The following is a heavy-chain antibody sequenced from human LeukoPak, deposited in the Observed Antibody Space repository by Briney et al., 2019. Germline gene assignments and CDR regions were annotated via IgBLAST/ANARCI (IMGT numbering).Heavy chain of an antibody. J-gene: IGHJ4*02. CDR2: MNPNSGNT. V-gene: IGHV1-8*01. CDR1: GYTFTSYD. D-gene: IGHD2-21*02. CDR3: ARAKGTYCGGDCYKAPTH. Sequence: ASVKVSCKASGYTFTSYDINWVRQATGQGLEWMGWMNPNSGNTGYAQKFQGRVTMTRNTSISTAYMELSSLRSEDTAVYYCARAKGTYCGGDCYKAPTHWGQGTLVTVPS.